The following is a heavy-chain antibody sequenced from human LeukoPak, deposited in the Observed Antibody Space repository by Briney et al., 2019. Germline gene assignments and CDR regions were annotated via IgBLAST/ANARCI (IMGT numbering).Heavy chain of an antibody. J-gene: IGHJ3*02. D-gene: IGHD3-22*01. CDR2: IYYSGST. CDR1: GGSISSYY. CDR3: ARVYYEDAFDT. Sequence: SETLSLTCTVSGGSISSYYWSWIRQPPGKGLEWIGYIYYSGSTNYNPSLKSRVTISVDTSKNQFSLKLSSVTAADTAVYYCARVYYEDAFDTWGQGTMVTVSS. V-gene: IGHV4-59*01.